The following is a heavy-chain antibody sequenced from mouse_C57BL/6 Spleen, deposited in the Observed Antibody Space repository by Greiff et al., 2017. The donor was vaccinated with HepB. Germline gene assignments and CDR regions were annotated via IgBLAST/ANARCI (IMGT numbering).Heavy chain of an antibody. D-gene: IGHD6-1*01. V-gene: IGHV5-9*01. CDR2: ISGGGGNT. CDR3: ARLPTPWFAY. Sequence: EVKLMESGGGLVKPGGSLKLSCAASGFTFSSYTMSWVRQTPEKRLEWVATISGGGGNTYYPDSVKGRFTISRDNAKNTLYLQMSSLRSEDTALYYCARLPTPWFAYWGQGTLVTVSA. J-gene: IGHJ3*01. CDR1: GFTFSSYT.